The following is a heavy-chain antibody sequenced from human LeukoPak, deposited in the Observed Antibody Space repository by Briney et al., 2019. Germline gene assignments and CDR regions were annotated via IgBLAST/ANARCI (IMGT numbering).Heavy chain of an antibody. Sequence: ASVKVSCKASGGTFSSYAISWVRQAPGQGLEWMGRIIPILGIANYAQKFQGRVTITADKSTSTAYMELSSLRSEDTAVYYCARIGLSSSPGFFDYWGQGTLVTVSS. V-gene: IGHV1-69*04. D-gene: IGHD6-6*01. CDR3: ARIGLSSSPGFFDY. J-gene: IGHJ4*02. CDR1: GGTFSSYA. CDR2: IIPILGIA.